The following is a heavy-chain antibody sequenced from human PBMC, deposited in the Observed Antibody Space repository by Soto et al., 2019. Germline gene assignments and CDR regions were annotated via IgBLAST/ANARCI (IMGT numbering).Heavy chain of an antibody. J-gene: IGHJ6*02. CDR2: INPNSGGT. CDR1: GYTFTGYY. D-gene: IGHD3-3*01. Sequence: ASVKVSCKASGYTFTGYYMHWVRQAPGQGLEWMGWINPNSGGTNYAQKFQGWVTMTRDTSISTAYMELSRLRSDDTAVYYCARGDFPSDFGVVTENYYYYYGMDVWGQGTTVTVSS. V-gene: IGHV1-2*04. CDR3: ARGDFPSDFGVVTENYYYYYGMDV.